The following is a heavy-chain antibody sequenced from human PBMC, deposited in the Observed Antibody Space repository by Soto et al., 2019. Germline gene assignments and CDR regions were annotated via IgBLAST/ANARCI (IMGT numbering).Heavy chain of an antibody. D-gene: IGHD6-19*01. CDR2: ISAYNGNT. V-gene: IGHV1-18*01. J-gene: IGHJ3*02. CDR3: AGDRLSSGWQGDAFDI. Sequence: QVQLVQSGAEVKKPGASVKVSCKASGYTFTSYGISWVRQAPGQGLEWMGWISAYNGNTNYAQKLQGRVTMTTDTSTSAAYRELRSLISDNTAEYYCAGDRLSSGWQGDAFDIWGQGTMVTVSS. CDR1: GYTFTSYG.